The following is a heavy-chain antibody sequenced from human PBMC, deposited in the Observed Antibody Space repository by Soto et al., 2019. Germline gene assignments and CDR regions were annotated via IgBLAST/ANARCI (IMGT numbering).Heavy chain of an antibody. Sequence: GASVKVSCKSSGYILSDYCIHWVRQAPGQGLEWLGWMKPDDGGPNYAQNFQGRVIMTRDTSTDTDYMELTRLTSDGTAVYFCVRDLRRQWRRLDPESYTGMDVWGQGTTVTVS. V-gene: IGHV1-2*02. CDR2: MKPDDGGP. J-gene: IGHJ6*02. CDR1: GYILSDYC. D-gene: IGHD5-12*01. CDR3: VRDLRRQWRRLDPESYTGMDV.